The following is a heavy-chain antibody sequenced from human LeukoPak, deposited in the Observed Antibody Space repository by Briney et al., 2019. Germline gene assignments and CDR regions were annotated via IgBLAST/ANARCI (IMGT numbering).Heavy chain of an antibody. D-gene: IGHD5-18*01. CDR1: GYTFTSYY. Sequence: ASVKVSCKASGYTFTSYYMHWVRQPPGQGLEWMGIINPSGGSTSYAQKFQGRVSMTRDMSTSTVYMELSSLRSEDTAVYYCVRGPRDTAMAPPDYWGQGTLVTVSS. J-gene: IGHJ4*02. V-gene: IGHV1-46*01. CDR3: VRGPRDTAMAPPDY. CDR2: INPSGGST.